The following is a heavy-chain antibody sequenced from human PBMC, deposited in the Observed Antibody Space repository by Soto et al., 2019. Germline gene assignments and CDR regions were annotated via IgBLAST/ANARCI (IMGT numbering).Heavy chain of an antibody. Sequence: QVQLVESGGGVVQPGRSLRLSCAASGFNFRSYGMHWVRQAPGKGLEWVAVISYDGSAKWYVDSVKGRFTISRDTSKNILYLQMNSLTVDDTAIYYCVRGGGGGLFDPWGQGSMVTVSS. V-gene: IGHV3-30*03. D-gene: IGHD2-15*01. CDR2: ISYDGSAK. CDR3: VRGGGGGLFDP. J-gene: IGHJ5*02. CDR1: GFNFRSYG.